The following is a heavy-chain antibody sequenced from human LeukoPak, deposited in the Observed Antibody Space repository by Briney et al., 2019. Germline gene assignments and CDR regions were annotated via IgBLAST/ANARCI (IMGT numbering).Heavy chain of an antibody. Sequence: GGSLRLSCAASGFTFSSYAMSWVRQAPGKGLEWVSAISGSGGSTYYADSVKGRFTISRDNSKNTLYLQMNSLRAEDTAVYYCAKDPLSSIAAAGNWFDPWGQGVLVSVSS. CDR1: GFTFSSYA. D-gene: IGHD6-13*01. CDR3: AKDPLSSIAAAGNWFDP. J-gene: IGHJ5*02. CDR2: ISGSGGST. V-gene: IGHV3-23*01.